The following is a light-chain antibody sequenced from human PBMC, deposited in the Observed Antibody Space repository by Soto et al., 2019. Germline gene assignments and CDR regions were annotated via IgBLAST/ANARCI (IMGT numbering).Light chain of an antibody. J-gene: IGLJ3*02. Sequence: QSVLTQPASVSGSPGQSITISCTGASSDVGTYNSVSWYQQYPGKAPRVMIYEVSNRPPGVSHRFSGSKSGNMASLTISGLQAEDEADYYCSSYTDSSTWVFGGGTKLTVL. V-gene: IGLV2-14*01. CDR2: EVS. CDR3: SSYTDSSTWV. CDR1: SSDVGTYNS.